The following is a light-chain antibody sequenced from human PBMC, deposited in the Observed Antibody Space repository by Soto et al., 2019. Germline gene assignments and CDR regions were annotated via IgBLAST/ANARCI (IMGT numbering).Light chain of an antibody. J-gene: IGKJ4*01. Sequence: EIVLTQSPATLSLSPGQRATLSCKASQSVFDYIAWYQQKPGQAPRLLINEASIRATGVPARFSGSGSGTDFTLTISSLGPEDFAVYYCQERSNWPSLSFGGGTKVEIK. CDR1: QSVFDY. V-gene: IGKV3-11*01. CDR3: QERSNWPSLS. CDR2: EAS.